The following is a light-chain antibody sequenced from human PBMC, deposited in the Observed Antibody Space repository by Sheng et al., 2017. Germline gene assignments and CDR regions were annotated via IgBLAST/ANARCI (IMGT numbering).Light chain of an antibody. J-gene: IGLJ2*01. CDR3: QVWDYSINHVV. CDR2: EDK. Sequence: SYALTQPPSVSVSAGQTATITCSGDKLGEKYACWYQQKAGQSPILVISEDKDRPSGISERFSGSNSGTTATLSITKVEVGDGADYYCQVWDYSINHVVFGGGTKLTVL. V-gene: IGLV3-1*01. CDR1: KLGEKY.